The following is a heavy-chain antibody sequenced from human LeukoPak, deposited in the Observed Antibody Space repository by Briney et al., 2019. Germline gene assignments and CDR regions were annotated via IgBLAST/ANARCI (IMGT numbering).Heavy chain of an antibody. D-gene: IGHD2-15*01. Sequence: SVKVSCKASRYTFTSYGISWVRQAPGQGLEGMGWISAYNGNTNYAQKLQGRVTMTTDPSTSTAYMELRSLRSDDTAVYYCAGDRPRVVVAATELDYWGQGTLVTVSS. CDR1: RYTFTSYG. V-gene: IGHV1-18*01. CDR2: ISAYNGNT. J-gene: IGHJ4*02. CDR3: AGDRPRVVVAATELDY.